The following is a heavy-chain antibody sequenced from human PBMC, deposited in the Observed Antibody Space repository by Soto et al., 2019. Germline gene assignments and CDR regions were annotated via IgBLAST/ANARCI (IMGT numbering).Heavy chain of an antibody. CDR2: TYYRSKWYN. D-gene: IGHD4-17*01. Sequence: SQTLSLTCAISGDSVSSNRAAWNWIRQSPSRGLEWLGRTYYRSKWYNDYAVSVKGRITINPDTSHNQFSLQLNSVTPEDTAVYYCARSLRPKNWFDPWGQGTLVTVSS. CDR1: GDSVSSNRAA. V-gene: IGHV6-1*01. J-gene: IGHJ5*02. CDR3: ARSLRPKNWFDP.